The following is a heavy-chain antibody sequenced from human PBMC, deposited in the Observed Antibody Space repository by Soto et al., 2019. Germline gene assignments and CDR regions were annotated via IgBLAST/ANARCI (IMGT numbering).Heavy chain of an antibody. CDR3: ARHLWVGGELLTLAAFDI. J-gene: IGHJ3*02. CDR1: GGSISSYY. V-gene: IGHV4-59*08. Sequence: SETLSLTCTVSGGSISSYYWSWIRQPPGKGLEWIGYIYYSGSTNYNPSLKSRVTISVDTSKNQFSLKLSSVTAADTAVYYCARHLWVGGELLTLAAFDIWGKGTMVTVSS. D-gene: IGHD1-26*01. CDR2: IYYSGST.